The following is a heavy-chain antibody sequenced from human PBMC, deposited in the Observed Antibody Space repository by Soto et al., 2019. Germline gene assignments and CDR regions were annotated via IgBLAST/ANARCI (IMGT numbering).Heavy chain of an antibody. CDR2: SSYGGSNK. CDR3: ANLNYYDSSGYYYPFDY. J-gene: IGHJ4*02. CDR1: GFTFSAFG. D-gene: IGHD3-22*01. Sequence: GGSLRLSCVASGFTFSAFGMHWVRQAPGKGLEWVAISSYGGSNKYYGDSVQGRFTISRDNSRNTLYLQMNSLRAEDTAIYYCANLNYYDSSGYYYPFDYWGQGTLVTVSS. V-gene: IGHV3-30*18.